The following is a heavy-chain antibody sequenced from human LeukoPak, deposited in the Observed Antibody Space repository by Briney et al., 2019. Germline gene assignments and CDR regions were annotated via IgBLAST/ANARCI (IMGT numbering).Heavy chain of an antibody. V-gene: IGHV4-59*08. Sequence: PSETPSLTCTVSGGSISSYYWSWIRQPPGKGLEWIGYIYYSGSTNYNPSLKSRVTISVDTSKNQFSLKLSSVTAADTAVYYCASGSGWYYFDYWGQGTLVTVSS. CDR1: GGSISSYY. D-gene: IGHD6-19*01. J-gene: IGHJ4*02. CDR2: IYYSGST. CDR3: ASGSGWYYFDY.